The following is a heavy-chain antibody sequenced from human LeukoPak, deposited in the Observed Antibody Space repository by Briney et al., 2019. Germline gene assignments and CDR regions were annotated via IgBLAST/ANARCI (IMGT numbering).Heavy chain of an antibody. D-gene: IGHD5-24*01. CDR2: IYYSGGT. V-gene: IGHV4-59*08. J-gene: IGHJ3*02. CDR1: GDSISSYY. CDR3: ARHVTISGPYDASDI. Sequence: TSETLSLTCTVSGDSISSYYWSWIRQPPGKGLEWIGYIYYSGGTDYNPSPKSRVTISVDTSKNQFSLKLRSVTAADTAVYYCARHVTISGPYDASDIWGQGTTVTVS.